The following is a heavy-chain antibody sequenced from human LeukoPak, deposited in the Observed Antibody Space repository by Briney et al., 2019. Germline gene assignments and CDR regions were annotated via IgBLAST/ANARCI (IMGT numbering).Heavy chain of an antibody. Sequence: SETLSLTCTVSGGSISNQYWSWIRQPPGKGLEWIGYIYYSGSTNYNPSLKSRLTISVDTSKSHFSLKLSSVTAADTAIYYCAKYYYDSKGGNWFDPWGQGTLVTVSS. D-gene: IGHD3-22*01. V-gene: IGHV4-59*11. CDR3: AKYYYDSKGGNWFDP. CDR1: GGSISNQY. J-gene: IGHJ5*02. CDR2: IYYSGST.